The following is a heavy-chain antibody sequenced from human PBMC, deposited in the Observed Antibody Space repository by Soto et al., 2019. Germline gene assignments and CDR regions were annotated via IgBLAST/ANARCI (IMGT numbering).Heavy chain of an antibody. CDR3: ARVVRGWHPHFDS. CDR1: GGPFNGYY. CDR2: INHSGSG. D-gene: IGHD2-21*01. V-gene: IGHV4-34*01. J-gene: IGHJ4*02. Sequence: LSETLSLTCAAYGGPFNGYYWSWIRQPPGKGLEWIGEINHSGSGNYNPSLKSRVTISLDTSKNQFSLKLDPVTAADTAVYYCARVVRGWHPHFDSWGQGTLVTVSS.